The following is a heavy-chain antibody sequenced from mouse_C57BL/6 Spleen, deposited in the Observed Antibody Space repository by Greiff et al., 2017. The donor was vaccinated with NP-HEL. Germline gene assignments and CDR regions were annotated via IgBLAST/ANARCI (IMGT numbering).Heavy chain of an antibody. V-gene: IGHV14-1*01. CDR1: GFNIKDYY. D-gene: IGHD1-1*01. CDR2: IDPEDGDT. CDR3: TTTDYGSSSYFDY. Sequence: EVQLQQSGAELVRPGASVKLSCTASGFNIKDYYMHWVQQRPEQGLEWIGRIDPEDGDTEYAPKFQGKGTMTADTSSNTSYLLLSSLTSEDTAVYYCTTTDYGSSSYFDYWGQGTTLTVSS. J-gene: IGHJ2*01.